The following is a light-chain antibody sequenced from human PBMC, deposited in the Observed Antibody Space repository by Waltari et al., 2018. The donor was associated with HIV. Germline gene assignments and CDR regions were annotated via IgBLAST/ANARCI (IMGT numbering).Light chain of an antibody. J-gene: IGLJ1*01. V-gene: IGLV1-47*01. Sequence: QSVSTPHPLALDTAGHRVTNPYSAYITTFGSIPGYWYQQLPGTAPKVLIYKNNQRPSGVPDRFSGSKSGTSASLAIIGLRSEDEADYYCAAWDDSLSGYVFGTGTKVTVL. CDR3: AAWDDSLSGYV. CDR2: KNN. CDR1: ITTFGSIP.